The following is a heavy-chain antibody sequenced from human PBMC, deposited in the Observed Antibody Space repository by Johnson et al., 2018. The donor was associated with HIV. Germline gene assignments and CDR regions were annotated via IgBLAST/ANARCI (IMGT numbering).Heavy chain of an antibody. J-gene: IGHJ3*02. CDR2: ISDAGSNK. CDR3: ATALGYDAFDI. D-gene: IGHD6-13*01. CDR1: GFTFSNYA. Sequence: QVQLVESGGGVVQPGRSLRLSCAATGFTFSNYAMHWVRQAPGKGLEWVAVISDAGSNKYYADAVKGRFTISRDNSKNTLYLQMNSLRAEDTAVYYCATALGYDAFDIWGQGTMVTVSS. V-gene: IGHV3-30*04.